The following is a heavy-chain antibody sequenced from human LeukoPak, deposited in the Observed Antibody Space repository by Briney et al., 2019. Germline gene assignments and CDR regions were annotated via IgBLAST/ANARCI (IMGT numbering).Heavy chain of an antibody. V-gene: IGHV1-69*13. CDR2: IIPIFGTA. Sequence: ASVKVSCKASGGTFSSYAISWVRQAPGQGLEWMGGIIPIFGTANYAQKFQGRVTITADESTSTAYMELSSLRSEDTAVYYCARSWATSYSFDYWGQGTLVTVSS. D-gene: IGHD6-13*01. CDR3: ARSWATSYSFDY. CDR1: GGTFSSYA. J-gene: IGHJ4*02.